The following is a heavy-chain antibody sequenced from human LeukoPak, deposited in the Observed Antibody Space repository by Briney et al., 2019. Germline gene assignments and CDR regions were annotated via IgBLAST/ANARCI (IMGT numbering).Heavy chain of an antibody. CDR3: ASRYCTSTNCYAFDI. V-gene: IGHV3-21*01. D-gene: IGHD2-2*01. J-gene: IGHJ3*02. CDR1: GFTFSCYS. CDR2: ISSDSNYI. Sequence: GGSLRLSCAASGFTFSCYSMNWVRQAPGKGLERVSSISSDSNYIFYADSLQGRFTISRDNAENSLFLQMNSLRAEDTAVYYCASRYCTSTNCYAFDIWGQGTMVTVSS.